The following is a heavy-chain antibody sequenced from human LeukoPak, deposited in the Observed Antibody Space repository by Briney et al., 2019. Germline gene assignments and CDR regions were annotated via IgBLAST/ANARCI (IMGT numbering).Heavy chain of an antibody. CDR3: ARSDYSSGWYFHFDY. V-gene: IGHV3-33*01. CDR2: IWYDGSNK. J-gene: IGHJ4*02. CDR1: GFTFSSYG. Sequence: PGRSLRLSCAASGFTFSSYGMHWVRQAPGKGLEWVAVIWYDGSNKYYADSVKGRFTISRDNSKNTLYLQMNSLRAEDTAVYYCARSDYSSGWYFHFDYWGQGTLVTVSS. D-gene: IGHD6-19*01.